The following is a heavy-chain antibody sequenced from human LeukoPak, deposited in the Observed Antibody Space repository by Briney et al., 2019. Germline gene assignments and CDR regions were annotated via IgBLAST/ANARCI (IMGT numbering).Heavy chain of an antibody. CDR3: ARLGRGYTYTYVDY. D-gene: IGHD5-18*01. V-gene: IGHV4-39*01. J-gene: IGHJ4*02. CDR2: IYYSGST. CDR1: GGSISSSSYY. Sequence: SETLSLTCTVSGGSISSSSYYWGWIRQPPGKGLEWIGSIYYSGSTYYNPSLKSRVTISVDTSKNQFSLKLSSVTAADTAVYYCARLGRGYTYTYVDYWGQGTLVTVSS.